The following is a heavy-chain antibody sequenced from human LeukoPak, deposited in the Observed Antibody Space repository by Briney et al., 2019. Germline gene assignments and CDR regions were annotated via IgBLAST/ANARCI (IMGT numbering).Heavy chain of an antibody. CDR2: INVSGGT. CDR3: ARDKPSTFRQYGRGKPFDY. Sequence: SETLSLTCDVHGGSFSGPRWSWLRQAPGMGLEWIGDINVSGGTNYNPSLKTRVIMSLDTSKNQFSLNLNSVTAADAAVYYCARDKPSTFRQYGRGKPFDYWGQGTLVTVSS. J-gene: IGHJ4*02. CDR1: GGSFSGPR. D-gene: IGHD4-11*01. V-gene: IGHV4-34*01.